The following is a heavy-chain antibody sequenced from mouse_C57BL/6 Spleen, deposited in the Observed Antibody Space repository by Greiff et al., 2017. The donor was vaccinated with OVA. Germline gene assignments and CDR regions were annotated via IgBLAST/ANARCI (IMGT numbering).Heavy chain of an antibody. D-gene: IGHD2-5*01. J-gene: IGHJ4*01. V-gene: IGHV1-80*01. CDR2: IYPGDGDT. CDR3: ARWGSYSNYVFYAMDY. Sequence: QVQLQQSGAELVKPGASVKISYKASGYAFSSYWMNWVKQRPGKGLEWIGQIYPGDGDTNYNGKFKGKATLTADKSSSTAYMQLSSLTSEDSAVYFCARWGSYSNYVFYAMDYWGQGTSVTVSS. CDR1: GYAFSSYW.